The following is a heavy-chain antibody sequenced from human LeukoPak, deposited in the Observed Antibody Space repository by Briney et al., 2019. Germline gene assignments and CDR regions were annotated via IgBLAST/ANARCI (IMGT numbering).Heavy chain of an antibody. J-gene: IGHJ4*02. D-gene: IGHD1-1*01. V-gene: IGHV3-23*01. CDR1: GFTFSSYA. CDR2: ISGSGGST. CDR3: ANPGERHGGIDY. Sequence: QPGGSLRLSCAASGFTFSSYAMSWVRQAPGKGLEWVSAISGSGGSTYYADSVKGRFTISRDNSKNTLYLQMNSLRAEDTAVYYCANPGERHGGIDYWGQGTLVTVSS.